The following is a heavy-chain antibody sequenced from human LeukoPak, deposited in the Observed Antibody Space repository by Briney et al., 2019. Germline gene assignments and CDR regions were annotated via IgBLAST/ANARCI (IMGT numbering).Heavy chain of an antibody. CDR3: AKDMDRRITMVRGAPFDY. D-gene: IGHD3-10*01. CDR1: GFTFDDYA. CDR2: ISWNSGSI. J-gene: IGHJ4*02. V-gene: IGHV3-9*01. Sequence: GRSLRLSCAASGFTFDDYAMHWVRQAPGKGLEWVSGISWNSGSIGYADSVKGRFTISRDNAKNSLYLQMNSLRAEDTALYYCAKDMDRRITMVRGAPFDYWGQGTLVTVSS.